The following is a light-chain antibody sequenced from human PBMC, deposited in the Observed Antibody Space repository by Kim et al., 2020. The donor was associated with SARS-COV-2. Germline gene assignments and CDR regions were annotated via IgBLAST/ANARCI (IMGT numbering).Light chain of an antibody. V-gene: IGKV3-11*01. CDR1: YKIDIS. CDR2: DAA. J-gene: IGKJ4*01. Sequence: PGESATLSCRHSYKIDISLAWYQQTPGRAPRLLNYDAAVRAAGIPDKFSGSGSGTDFTLTIGSLAPEDFAIYYCQQRGSWPPALTFGGGTKVDIK. CDR3: QQRGSWPPALT.